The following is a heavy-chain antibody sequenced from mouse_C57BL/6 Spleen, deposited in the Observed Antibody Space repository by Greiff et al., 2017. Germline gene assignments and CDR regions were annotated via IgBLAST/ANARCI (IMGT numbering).Heavy chain of an antibody. D-gene: IGHD4-1*01. V-gene: IGHV1-80*01. CDR1: GYAFSSYW. CDR2: IYPGDGDT. CDR3: ARYSELGRGFAY. J-gene: IGHJ3*01. Sequence: QVHVKQSGAELVKPGASVKISCKASGYAFSSYWMNWVKQRPGKGLEWIGQIYPGDGDTNYNGKFKGKATLTADKSSSTAYMQLSSLTSEDSAVYFCARYSELGRGFAYWGQGTLVTVSA.